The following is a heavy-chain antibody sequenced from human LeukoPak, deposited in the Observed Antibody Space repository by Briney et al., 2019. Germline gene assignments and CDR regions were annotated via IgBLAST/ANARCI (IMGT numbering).Heavy chain of an antibody. CDR1: GGSISSNYW. D-gene: IGHD2-15*01. CDR2: IFHSGSI. CDR3: ARADTEAGYSNYYFDY. J-gene: IGHJ4*02. V-gene: IGHV4-4*02. Sequence: SETLSLTCAVSGGSISSNYWWSWVRQPPGKGLEWIGEIFHSGSINYKPSLKSRVTISIDKSKNQFSLKVTSVTAADTAVYYCARADTEAGYSNYYFDYWGQGTLVTVSS.